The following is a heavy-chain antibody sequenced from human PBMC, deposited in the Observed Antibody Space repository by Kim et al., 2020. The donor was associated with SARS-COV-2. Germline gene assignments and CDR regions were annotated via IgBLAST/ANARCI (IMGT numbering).Heavy chain of an antibody. CDR1: GFTFSSSA. CDR3: AKDLRGPSAGTWYFDL. V-gene: IGHV3-23*01. Sequence: GGYLRLSCAASGFTFSSSAMGWVRQAPGKGLEWVSALTSTGDTTYYADSVKGRFTISRDNSKNTLYLQMNSLRAKDTDLYYCAKDLRGPSAGTWYFDLWGRGTLATVSS. D-gene: IGHD6-13*01. CDR2: LTSTGDTT. J-gene: IGHJ2*01.